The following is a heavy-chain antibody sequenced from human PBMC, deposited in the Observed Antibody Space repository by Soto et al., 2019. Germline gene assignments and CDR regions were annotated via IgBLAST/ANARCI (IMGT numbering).Heavy chain of an antibody. V-gene: IGHV3-74*01. CDR2: IYFDGITT. CDR3: ARGGEMGVEY. D-gene: IGHD1-26*01. Sequence: VGSLRLSCTASVFTFNTHWMHWVRQAPGKGLVWVSRIYFDGITTNYADSVKGRLNVSRDNAKNTVYLHVNTLRDEDTAVYYCARGGEMGVEYWGQGTLVSVSS. CDR1: VFTFNTHW. J-gene: IGHJ4*02.